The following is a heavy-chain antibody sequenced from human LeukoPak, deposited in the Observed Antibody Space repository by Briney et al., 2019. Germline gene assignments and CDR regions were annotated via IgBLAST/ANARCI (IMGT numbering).Heavy chain of an antibody. D-gene: IGHD3-10*01. V-gene: IGHV3-48*01. CDR3: ARDFSDTYYYGSDPRGV. Sequence: PGGSLRLSCAASGFTFSSYSMNWVRQAPGKGLEWVSYISSSSSTIYYADSVKGRFTISRDNAKNSLYLQMNSLRAEDTAVYYCARDFSDTYYYGSDPRGVWGKGTTVTVSS. CDR2: ISSSSSTI. CDR1: GFTFSSYS. J-gene: IGHJ6*04.